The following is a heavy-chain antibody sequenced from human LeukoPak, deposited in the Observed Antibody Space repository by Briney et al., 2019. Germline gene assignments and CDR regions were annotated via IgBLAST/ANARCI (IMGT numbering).Heavy chain of an antibody. D-gene: IGHD3-9*01. CDR1: GFTFSDYY. J-gene: IGHJ3*02. Sequence: PGGSLRLSCAASGFTFSDYYMSWIRQAPGKGLEWVSYISSSGSTIYYADSVTGRFTISRDNAKNSLYLQMNSLRAEDTAVYYCARSYDIVTGYLWDDAFDIWGQGTMVTVSS. V-gene: IGHV3-11*04. CDR2: ISSSGSTI. CDR3: ARSYDIVTGYLWDDAFDI.